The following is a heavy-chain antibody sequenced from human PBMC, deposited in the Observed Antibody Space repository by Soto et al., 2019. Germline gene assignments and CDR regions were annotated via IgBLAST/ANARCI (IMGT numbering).Heavy chain of an antibody. Sequence: QVQLVESGGGVVQPGRSLRLSCAASGFTFSSYGMHWVRQAPGKGLEWVALISYDGTNKYYADSVTGRFTISRDNSRNTLYLQMNSLRAEDTAVYYCARGDGYIYGNTFDSWGQGTLVTVSS. V-gene: IGHV3-30*03. D-gene: IGHD5-18*01. J-gene: IGHJ4*02. CDR2: ISYDGTNK. CDR1: GFTFSSYG. CDR3: ARGDGYIYGNTFDS.